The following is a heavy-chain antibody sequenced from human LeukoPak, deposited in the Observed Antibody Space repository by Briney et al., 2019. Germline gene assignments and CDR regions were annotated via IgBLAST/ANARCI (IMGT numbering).Heavy chain of an antibody. Sequence: SVKVSCKSSGGTFISYAISGVRQAPAQGLEGMGGSIPIFGTSNYAQKLQGRVTITADKSTSTAYMELSSLRSEDTAVYYCARVSGSYYTLDNWFDPWGQGTLVTVSS. J-gene: IGHJ5*02. V-gene: IGHV1-69*06. CDR2: SIPIFGTS. CDR3: ARVSGSYYTLDNWFDP. CDR1: GGTFISYA. D-gene: IGHD1-26*01.